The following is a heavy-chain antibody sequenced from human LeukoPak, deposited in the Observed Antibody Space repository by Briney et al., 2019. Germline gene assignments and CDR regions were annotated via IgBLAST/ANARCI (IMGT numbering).Heavy chain of an antibody. V-gene: IGHV4-31*03. CDR1: GGSINSGGYY. Sequence: SQTLSLTCTVSGGSINSGGYYWSWIRQHPGKGLEWIGYIYYSGSTYYNPSLKSRVTISVDTSKSQFSLKLSSVTAADTAVYYCARAHPSTLRGTNWFDPWGQGTLVTVSS. D-gene: IGHD3-16*01. J-gene: IGHJ5*02. CDR2: IYYSGST. CDR3: ARAHPSTLRGTNWFDP.